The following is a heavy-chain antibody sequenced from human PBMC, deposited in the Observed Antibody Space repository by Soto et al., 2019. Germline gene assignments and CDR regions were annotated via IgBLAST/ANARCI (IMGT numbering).Heavy chain of an antibody. J-gene: IGHJ4*02. D-gene: IGHD2-15*01. CDR3: AKAGWSAGPLDY. Sequence: QVQLVESGGGVVQPGRSLRLSCAASGFTFSSCGMHWVRQAPGKGLEWVAVISYDGSNKYYADSVKGRFTISRDNSKNTLYLQMNSLRAEDTAVYYCAKAGWSAGPLDYWGQGTLVTVSS. V-gene: IGHV3-30*18. CDR2: ISYDGSNK. CDR1: GFTFSSCG.